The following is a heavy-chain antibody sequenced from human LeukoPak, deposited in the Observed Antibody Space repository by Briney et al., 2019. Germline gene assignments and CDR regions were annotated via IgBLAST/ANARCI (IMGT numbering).Heavy chain of an antibody. D-gene: IGHD1-26*01. Sequence: GGSLRLSCAASGFTFSSYWMHWVRQAPGKGLVWVSRINNDGSSTSYADSVKGRFTISRDNSKNTLYLQMNSLRAEDTAVYYCAKDPQIVGATSYYFDYWGQGTLVTVSS. CDR1: GFTFSSYW. J-gene: IGHJ4*02. CDR2: INNDGSST. V-gene: IGHV3-74*01. CDR3: AKDPQIVGATSYYFDY.